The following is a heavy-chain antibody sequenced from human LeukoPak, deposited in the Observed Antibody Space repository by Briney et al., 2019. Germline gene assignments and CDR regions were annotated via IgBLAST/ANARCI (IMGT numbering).Heavy chain of an antibody. CDR1: GYTFTSYG. V-gene: IGHV1-18*01. CDR2: ISAYNGNT. J-gene: IGHJ4*02. Sequence: ASVKVSCKASGYTFTSYGISWVRQAPGQGLEWMGWISAYNGNTNYAQKLQGRVTMTTDTSTSTAYMELRSPRSGDTAVYYCARDPAIGYFDYWGQGTLVTVSS. CDR3: ARDPAIGYFDY.